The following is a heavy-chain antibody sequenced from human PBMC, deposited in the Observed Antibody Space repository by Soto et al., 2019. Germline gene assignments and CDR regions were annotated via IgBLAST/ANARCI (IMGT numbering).Heavy chain of an antibody. Sequence: EVQLLESGGGLVEPGGSRRLSCAASGFTFSSYTMSWVRQAPGKGLEWVSTISGSGSSTYSADSVKGRFTISRDNSKNTVYLQMNSLRVEDTAIDYCAKAWGIDYWGQGTLVTVSS. V-gene: IGHV3-23*01. CDR1: GFTFSSYT. D-gene: IGHD7-27*01. J-gene: IGHJ4*02. CDR2: ISGSGSST. CDR3: AKAWGIDY.